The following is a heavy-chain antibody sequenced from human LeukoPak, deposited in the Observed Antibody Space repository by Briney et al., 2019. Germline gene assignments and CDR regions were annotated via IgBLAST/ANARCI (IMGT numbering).Heavy chain of an antibody. D-gene: IGHD2-2*01. J-gene: IGHJ4*02. CDR1: GFTFSSYS. V-gene: IGHV3-48*01. CDR2: ISSSSSTI. Sequence: PGGSLRLSCAASGFTFSSYSMNWVRQAPGKGLEWVSYISSSSSTIYYADSVKGRFTISRDNAKNSLYLQMNGLRAEDTAVYYCARDRRHILQLAPFDYWGQGTLVTVSS. CDR3: ARDRRHILQLAPFDY.